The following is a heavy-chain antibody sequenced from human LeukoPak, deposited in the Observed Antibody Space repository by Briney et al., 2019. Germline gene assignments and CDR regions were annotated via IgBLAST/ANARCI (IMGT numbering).Heavy chain of an antibody. Sequence: GGSLRLPCAASGFTFSSYAMSSVRQAPGKELEWVSAISGSGGSTYYADCVKGRFTISRDNSKNPLYLQMNSLRAEDTAVYYCATTVTTRAYYYGMDVWGQGTTVTVSS. CDR3: ATTVTTRAYYYGMDV. CDR1: GFTFSSYA. J-gene: IGHJ6*02. CDR2: ISGSGGST. D-gene: IGHD4-17*01. V-gene: IGHV3-23*01.